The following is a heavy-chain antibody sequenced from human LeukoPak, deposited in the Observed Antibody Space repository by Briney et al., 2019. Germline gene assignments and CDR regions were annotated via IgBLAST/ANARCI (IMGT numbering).Heavy chain of an antibody. CDR2: IYTSGST. V-gene: IGHV4-61*02. D-gene: IGHD5-12*01. CDR3: ARDLSYGSDYFDY. CDR1: GGSISSGSYY. Sequence: SETLSLTCTVSGGSISSGSYYWSWIRQPAGKGLEWIGRIYTSGSTNYNPSLKSRVTISVDTSKNQFSLKLSSVTAADTAVYYCARDLSYGSDYFDYWGQEPWSPSPQ. J-gene: IGHJ4*01.